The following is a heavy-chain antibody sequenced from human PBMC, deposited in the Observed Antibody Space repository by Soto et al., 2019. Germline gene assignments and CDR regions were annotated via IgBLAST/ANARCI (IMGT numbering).Heavy chain of an antibody. J-gene: IGHJ4*02. CDR3: AKGGGAPGYPIDY. V-gene: IGHV3-30*18. D-gene: IGHD3-9*01. CDR2: ISYDGSKR. CDR1: GFTFGNYA. Sequence: VQLGESGGGVVQPGKSLRLSCVGSGFTFGNYAMYWVRQAPGKGLEWVAFISYDGSKRYHADSVKGQFTISRDNARKTLYLQMDSLRPEDTAVYYCAKGGGAPGYPIDYWGQGTLVTVSS.